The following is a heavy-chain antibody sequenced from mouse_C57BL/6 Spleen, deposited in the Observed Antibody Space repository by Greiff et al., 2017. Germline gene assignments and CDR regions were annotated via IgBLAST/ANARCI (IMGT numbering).Heavy chain of an antibody. D-gene: IGHD1-1*01. V-gene: IGHV1-69*01. CDR3: ARPDYYGSSWWYCDV. J-gene: IGHJ1*03. CDR2: IDPSDSYT. Sequence: QVQLQQPGAELVMPGASVKLSCKASGYTFTSYWMHWVKQRPGQGLEWIGEIDPSDSYTNSHQKFKGKSTLTVDKSSSTAYMQVSSLTSEDSAVYYWARPDYYGSSWWYCDVWGTGTTVTVAS. CDR1: GYTFTSYW.